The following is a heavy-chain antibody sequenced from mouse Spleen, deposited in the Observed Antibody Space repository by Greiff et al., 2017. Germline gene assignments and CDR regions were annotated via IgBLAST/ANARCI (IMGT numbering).Heavy chain of an antibody. CDR2: IWGGGST. CDR3: ASDQGTTAGAMDY. D-gene: IGHD1-2*01. J-gene: IGHJ4*01. Sequence: QVQLQQSGPGLVAPSQSLSITCTVSGFSLTSYGVDWVRQSPGKGLEWLGVIWGGGSTNYNSALKSRLSISKDNSKSQVFLKMNSLQTDDTAMYYCASDQGTTAGAMDYWGQGTSVTVSS. V-gene: IGHV2-6*01. CDR1: GFSLTSYG.